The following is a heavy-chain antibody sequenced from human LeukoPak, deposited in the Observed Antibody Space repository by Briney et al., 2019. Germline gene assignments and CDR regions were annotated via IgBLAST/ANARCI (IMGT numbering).Heavy chain of an antibody. CDR2: ISYDGSNK. Sequence: GGSLRLSCAASGFTFSSYAMHWVRQAPGKGLEWVAVISYDGSNKYYADSVKGRFTISRDNSKNTLYLQMNSLRAEDTAVYYCARDSITMVRGDRNWFDPWGQGTLVTVSS. D-gene: IGHD3-10*01. CDR3: ARDSITMVRGDRNWFDP. V-gene: IGHV3-30-3*01. CDR1: GFTFSSYA. J-gene: IGHJ5*02.